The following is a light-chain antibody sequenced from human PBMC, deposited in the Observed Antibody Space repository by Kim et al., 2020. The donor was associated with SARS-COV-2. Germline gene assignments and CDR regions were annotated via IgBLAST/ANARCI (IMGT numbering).Light chain of an antibody. CDR1: QSLLHSNGYNY. J-gene: IGKJ2*01. Sequence: DIVMTQSPLSLPVTPEEPASISCRSSQSLLHSNGYNYLDWYLQKPGQSPQLLIYLGSYRASGVPDRFSGSGSGTDFTLKISRVEAEDVGVYYCMQALQTPYTFGQGTKLEI. CDR3: MQALQTPYT. V-gene: IGKV2-28*01. CDR2: LGS.